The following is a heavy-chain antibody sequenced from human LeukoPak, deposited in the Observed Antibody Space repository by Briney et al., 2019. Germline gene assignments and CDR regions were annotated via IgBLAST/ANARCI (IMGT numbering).Heavy chain of an antibody. D-gene: IGHD6-13*01. CDR3: ARMSNQYSSSWYPYYFDY. Sequence: PSDTLSLICAVYGGSFSGYYWSWIRQPPGKGLEWIGEINHSGSTNYNPSLKSRVTISVDTSNNQFSLKLSSVTAADTAVYYCARMSNQYSSSWYPYYFDYWGQGTLVTVSS. CDR1: GGSFSGYY. CDR2: INHSGST. J-gene: IGHJ4*02. V-gene: IGHV4-34*01.